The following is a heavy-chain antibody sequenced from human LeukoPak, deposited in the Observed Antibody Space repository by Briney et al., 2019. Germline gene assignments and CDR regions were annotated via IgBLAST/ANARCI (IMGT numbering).Heavy chain of an antibody. CDR1: SGTISSSSYF. D-gene: IGHD3-16*01. V-gene: IGHV4-39*01. J-gene: IGHJ4*02. CDR3: ASHIVRPTMLIEY. CDR2: IYYTGST. Sequence: PSETLSLTCTVSSGTISSSSYFWGWIRQPPGNGLEWIGNIYYTGSTHYNPSLKSRLTISVDTSKNQFSLKLSSVTAADTAVYFCASHIVRPTMLIEYSGQGILVTVSS.